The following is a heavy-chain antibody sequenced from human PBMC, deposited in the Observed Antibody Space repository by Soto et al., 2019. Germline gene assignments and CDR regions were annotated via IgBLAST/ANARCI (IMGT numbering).Heavy chain of an antibody. CDR1: GVTFSSYG. CDR3: ARDGRGAAPPLVYFDY. Sequence: GGSLRLSCAASGVTFSSYGMHWVRQAPGKGLEWVAVIWYDGSNKYYADSVKGRFTISRDNSKNTLYLQMNSLRAEDTAVYYCARDGRGAAPPLVYFDYWGQGPLVTVS. V-gene: IGHV3-33*01. J-gene: IGHJ4*02. D-gene: IGHD6-6*01. CDR2: IWYDGSNK.